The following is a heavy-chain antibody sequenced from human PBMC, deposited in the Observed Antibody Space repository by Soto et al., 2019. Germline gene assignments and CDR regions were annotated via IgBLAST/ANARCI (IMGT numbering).Heavy chain of an antibody. CDR1: GFTFSSYS. CDR2: ISSSSSTI. J-gene: IGHJ6*03. V-gene: IGHV3-48*01. Sequence: GGSLRLSCAASGFTFSSYSMNWVRQAPGKGLEWVSYISSSSSTIYYADSVKGRFTISRDNAKNSLYLQMNSLRAEDTAVYYWARDRRVKILYHVYYYMDVWGKGTTVTVSS. D-gene: IGHD2-8*01. CDR3: ARDRRVKILYHVYYYMDV.